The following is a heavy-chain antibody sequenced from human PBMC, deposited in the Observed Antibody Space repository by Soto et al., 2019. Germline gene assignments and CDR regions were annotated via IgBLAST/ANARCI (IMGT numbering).Heavy chain of an antibody. CDR1: GYTFTSYY. Sequence: GASVNVSCKASGYTFTSYYMHWVRQAPGQGLEWIGIINPSGGSTSYAQKFQGRVTMTRETSTSTVYMELSSLRSEDTAVYYCAGNLRPFYYYYYGMDVWGQGTTVNVSS. CDR3: AGNLRPFYYYYYGMDV. J-gene: IGHJ6*02. V-gene: IGHV1-46*01. CDR2: INPSGGST.